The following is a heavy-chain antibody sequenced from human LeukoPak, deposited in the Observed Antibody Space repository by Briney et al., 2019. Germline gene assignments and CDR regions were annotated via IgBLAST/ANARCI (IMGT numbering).Heavy chain of an antibody. CDR3: ARVHNEGSHYVY. V-gene: IGHV1-18*01. CDR2: ISGYNGNT. D-gene: IGHD1-26*01. Sequence: VASVKVSCKASGYTFNTYGVSWVRQAPGQGLEWMGWISGYNGNTNYAQKLQGRVTMTTDTSTSTAYMELRSLRSDDTAVYYCARVHNEGSHYVYLGQGTLVTVSS. CDR1: GYTFNTYG. J-gene: IGHJ4*02.